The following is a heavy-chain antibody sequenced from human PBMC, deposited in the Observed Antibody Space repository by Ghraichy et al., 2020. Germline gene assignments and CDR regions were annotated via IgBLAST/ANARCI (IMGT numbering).Heavy chain of an antibody. D-gene: IGHD2-15*01. J-gene: IGHJ4*02. V-gene: IGHV4-59*01. CDR3: ARMGSAAYPFDY. CDR1: GGSISGFY. Sequence: SQTLSLTCTVSGGSISGFYWSWIRQPPGKGLEWIGYVYYSGSTSYNPSLQSRVTISVDTSKNQFSLKLSYVTAADTAVYYCARMGSAAYPFDYWGQGTLVTVSS. CDR2: VYYSGST.